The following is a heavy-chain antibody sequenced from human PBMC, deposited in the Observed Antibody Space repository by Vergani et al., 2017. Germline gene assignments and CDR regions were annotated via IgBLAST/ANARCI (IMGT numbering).Heavy chain of an antibody. Sequence: QVQLVQSGAEVKKPGASVKVSCKASGYTFTSYAMHWVRQAPGQRLEWMGWINAGNGNTKYSQKFQGRVTITRDTSTNTAYMELRSLKSDDTAVYYCARDGTYYYGSGSFYLFDYWGQGTLVTVSS. J-gene: IGHJ4*02. CDR2: INAGNGNT. CDR3: ARDGTYYYGSGSFYLFDY. CDR1: GYTFTSYA. D-gene: IGHD3-10*01. V-gene: IGHV1-3*01.